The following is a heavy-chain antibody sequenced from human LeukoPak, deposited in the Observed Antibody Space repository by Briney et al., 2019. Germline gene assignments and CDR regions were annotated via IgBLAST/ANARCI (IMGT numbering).Heavy chain of an antibody. Sequence: SETLSLTCTVSGYSISSGYYWGWIRQPPGKGLEWIGSIYHSGSTYYNPSLKSRVTISVDTSRNQFSLRLNSVTAADTAVYYCAKSNGYGLIDIWGQGTMVTVSS. CDR2: IYHSGST. V-gene: IGHV4-38-2*02. D-gene: IGHD3-10*01. CDR1: GYSISSGYY. CDR3: AKSNGYGLIDI. J-gene: IGHJ3*02.